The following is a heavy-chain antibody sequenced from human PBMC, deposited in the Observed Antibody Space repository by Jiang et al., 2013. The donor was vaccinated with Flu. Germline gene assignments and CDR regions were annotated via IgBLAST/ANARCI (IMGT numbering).Heavy chain of an antibody. CDR2: IYYSGST. D-gene: IGHD4-17*01. CDR3: ARMTTVTTGALHH. CDR1: GGSISSYF. Sequence: GLVKPSETLSLTCTVSGGSISSYFWNWIGQPPGKGLEWIGYIYYSGSTNYNPSLKSRVTISVDTSKNQFSLNLTSVTAADTAVYYCARMTTVTTGALHHWGQGTLVSV. J-gene: IGHJ5*02. V-gene: IGHV4-59*08.